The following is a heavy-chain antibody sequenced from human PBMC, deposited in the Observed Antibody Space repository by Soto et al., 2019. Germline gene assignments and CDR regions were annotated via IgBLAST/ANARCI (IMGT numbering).Heavy chain of an antibody. J-gene: IGHJ4*02. V-gene: IGHV3-74*01. CDR1: GFTFSSYW. Sequence: GGSLRLSCAASGFTFSSYWMHWVRQAPGKGLVWVSRINTDGSTTSYADSVKGRFSISRDNARNTLYLQMNSLRAEDTAVYYCGSSTYYGDLEDWGQGTLVTVSS. CDR2: INTDGSTT. CDR3: GSSTYYGDLED. D-gene: IGHD4-17*01.